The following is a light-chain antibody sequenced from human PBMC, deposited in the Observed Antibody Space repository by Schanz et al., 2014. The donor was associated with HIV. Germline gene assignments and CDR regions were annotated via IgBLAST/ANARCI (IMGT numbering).Light chain of an antibody. CDR3: SSYTTSSTLV. CDR2: DVN. Sequence: QSALTQPASVSGSPGQSITISCTGTSSDIGTFNYVSWYQQHPGKAPKLMIYDVNIRPSGVSNRFSGSKSGNTASLTISGLQADDEADYYCSSYTTSSTLVFGGGTKLTVL. CDR1: SSDIGTFNY. J-gene: IGLJ2*01. V-gene: IGLV2-14*03.